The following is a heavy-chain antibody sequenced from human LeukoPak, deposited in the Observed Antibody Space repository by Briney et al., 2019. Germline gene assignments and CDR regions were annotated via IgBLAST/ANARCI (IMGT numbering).Heavy chain of an antibody. Sequence: GGSLRLSCAASGFTFSSYWMSWVRQAPGKGLEWVANIKQDGSEKYYVDSVKGRFTISRDNAKNSLYLQMNSLRAEDMAIYYCARGRYSSTTYYFDSWGQGTLVTVPS. J-gene: IGHJ4*02. CDR1: GFTFSSYW. CDR3: ARGRYSSTTYYFDS. V-gene: IGHV3-7*03. CDR2: IKQDGSEK. D-gene: IGHD6-13*01.